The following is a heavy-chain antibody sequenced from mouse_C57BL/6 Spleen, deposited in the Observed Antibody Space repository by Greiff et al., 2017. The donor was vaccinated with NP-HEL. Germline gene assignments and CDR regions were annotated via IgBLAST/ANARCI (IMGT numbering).Heavy chain of an antibody. CDR3: AKGELYSMDY. V-gene: IGHV5-4*01. J-gene: IGHJ4*01. CDR2: ISRGGSYT. Sequence: EVQVVESGGGLVKPGGSLKLSCAASGFTFSSYAMSWVRQTPEKRLEWVAYISRGGSYTYYPDNVKGRFTISRDNAKNNLYLQMSHLRSEDTAMYYCAKGELYSMDYWGQGTSVTVSS. CDR1: GFTFSSYA.